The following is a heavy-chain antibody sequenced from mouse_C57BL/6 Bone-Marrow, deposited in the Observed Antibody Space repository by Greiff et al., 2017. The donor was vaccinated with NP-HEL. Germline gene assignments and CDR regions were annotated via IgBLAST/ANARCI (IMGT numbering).Heavy chain of an antibody. V-gene: IGHV1-39*01. CDR2: INPNYGTT. CDR3: ARKGTVVATYWYFDV. Sequence: EVKLQESGPELVKPGASVKISCKASGYSFTDYNMNWVKQSDGKSLEWIGVINPNYGTTSYNQKFKGKATLTVDQSSSTAYMQLNSLTSEDSAVYYCARKGTVVATYWYFDVWGTGTTVTVSS. D-gene: IGHD1-1*01. CDR1: GYSFTDYN. J-gene: IGHJ1*03.